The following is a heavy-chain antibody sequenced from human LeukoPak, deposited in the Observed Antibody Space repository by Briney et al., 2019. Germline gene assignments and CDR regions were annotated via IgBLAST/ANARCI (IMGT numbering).Heavy chain of an antibody. V-gene: IGHV4-34*01. CDR3: ARGPRDTAMALNFRAPEFDY. CDR2: INDSGST. D-gene: IGHD5-18*01. Sequence: PSETLSLTCAVSGGSLSGYYWTWIRQPPGKGLEWIGEINDSGSTNYNPSLKSRVTISVDTSRKQFFLRLSSVTAADTAMYYCARGPRDTAMALNFRAPEFDYWGQGTLVTVSS. CDR1: GGSLSGYY. J-gene: IGHJ4*02.